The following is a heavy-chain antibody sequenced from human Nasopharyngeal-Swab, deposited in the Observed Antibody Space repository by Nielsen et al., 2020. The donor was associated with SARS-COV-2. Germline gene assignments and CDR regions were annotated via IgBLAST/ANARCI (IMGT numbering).Heavy chain of an antibody. V-gene: IGHV1-3*01. D-gene: IGHD3-22*01. CDR3: ARGVWPTYYYDSSGSGRPNAFDI. CDR1: GYTFTSYA. J-gene: IGHJ3*02. CDR2: INAGNGNT. Sequence: ASVKVSCKASGYTFTSYAMHWVRQAPGQRLEWMGWINAGNGNTKYSQKFQGRVTITRDTSASTAYMELSSLRSEDTAVYYCARGVWPTYYYDSSGSGRPNAFDIWGQGTMVTVSS.